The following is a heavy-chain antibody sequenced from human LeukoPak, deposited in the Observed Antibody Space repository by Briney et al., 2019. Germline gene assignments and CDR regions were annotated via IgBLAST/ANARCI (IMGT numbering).Heavy chain of an antibody. Sequence: GGSLRLSRTASGFTFSGYSMGWVRQAPGKGLEWVSSIGSTSTYMYYADSVKGRFTISRDNAKNSLYLQMNSLRAEDTAVYYCARPPFMDAPMAFYWYFDLWGRGTLVTVSS. CDR3: ARPPFMDAPMAFYWYFDL. J-gene: IGHJ2*01. V-gene: IGHV3-21*01. D-gene: IGHD5-18*01. CDR2: IGSTSTYM. CDR1: GFTFSGYS.